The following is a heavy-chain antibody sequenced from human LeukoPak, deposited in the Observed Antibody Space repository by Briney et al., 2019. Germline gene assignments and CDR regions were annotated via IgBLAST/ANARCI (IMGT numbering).Heavy chain of an antibody. CDR2: IYHSGST. D-gene: IGHD2-15*01. J-gene: IGHJ6*03. Sequence: SETLSLTCTVSGGSIIRRSQYWGWVRQPPGKGLEWIGSIYHSGSTYYNPSLKSRVTISVDTSKNLFSLKLSSVTAADTAVYYCAREDSVSYYMDVWGKGTTVTVSS. CDR3: AREDSVSYYMDV. V-gene: IGHV4-39*07. CDR1: GGSIIRRSQY.